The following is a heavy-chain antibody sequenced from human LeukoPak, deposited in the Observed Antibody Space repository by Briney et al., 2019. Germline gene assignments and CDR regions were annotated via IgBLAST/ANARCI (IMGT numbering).Heavy chain of an antibody. CDR2: FDPEDGET. D-gene: IGHD1-26*01. J-gene: IGHJ4*02. CDR1: GYTFTGYY. CDR3: ATGPFPGGSYSGAYY. V-gene: IGHV1-24*01. Sequence: ASVKVSCKASGYTFTGYYMHWVRQAPGQGLEWMGGFDPEDGETIYAQKFQGRVTMTEDTSTDTAYMELSSLRSEDTAVYYCATGPFPGGSYSGAYYWGQGTLVTVSS.